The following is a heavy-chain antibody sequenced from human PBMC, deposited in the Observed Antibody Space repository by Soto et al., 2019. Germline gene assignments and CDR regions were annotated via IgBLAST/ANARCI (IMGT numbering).Heavy chain of an antibody. CDR2: IDPSDSYT. J-gene: IGHJ6*02. CDR3: ARSDHSRVEKYYDFWSGYFDASYYYGMDV. CDR1: GYSFTIYW. V-gene: IGHV5-10-1*01. D-gene: IGHD3-3*01. Sequence: GESVKISCKGSGYSFTIYWISWVLQMPWKGLEWMGRIDPSDSYTNYSPSFQGHVTISADKSISTAYLQWSSLKASDTAMYYCARSDHSRVEKYYDFWSGYFDASYYYGMDVWGQGTTVTVSS.